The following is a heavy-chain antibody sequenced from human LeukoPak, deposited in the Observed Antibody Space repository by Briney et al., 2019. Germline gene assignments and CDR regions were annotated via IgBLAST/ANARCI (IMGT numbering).Heavy chain of an antibody. CDR1: GFTFSSYG. J-gene: IGHJ4*02. CDR2: IRNDGSNK. V-gene: IGHV3-30*02. CDR3: ATPGTSSWPN. D-gene: IGHD6-13*01. Sequence: PGGSLRLSCAVSGFTFSSYGMHWVRQAPGKGLEWVAFIRNDGSNKYYADSVKGRFTISRDNSKNTLYLQMNSLRTEDTAVYYCATPGTSSWPNWGQGTLVTVSS.